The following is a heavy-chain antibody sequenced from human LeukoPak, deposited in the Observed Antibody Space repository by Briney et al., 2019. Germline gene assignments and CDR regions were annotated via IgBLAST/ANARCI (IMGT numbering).Heavy chain of an antibody. J-gene: IGHJ3*02. CDR3: ARSRAFDI. CDR1: GFTFSSYA. Sequence: GGSLRLSCAASGFTFSSYAMHWVRQAPGKGLERVAVISYDGSNKYYADSVKGRFTISRDNSKNTLYLQMNSLRAEDTAVYYCARSRAFDIWGQGTMVTVSS. CDR2: ISYDGSNK. V-gene: IGHV3-30*04.